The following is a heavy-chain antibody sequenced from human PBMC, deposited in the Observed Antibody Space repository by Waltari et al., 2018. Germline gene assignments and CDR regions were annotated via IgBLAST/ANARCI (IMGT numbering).Heavy chain of an antibody. CDR1: GVTFNHYD. J-gene: IGHJ4*02. V-gene: IGHV3-30-3*01. Sequence: QVDLVESGGGVVQPGRSLRLSCAASGVTFNHYDMHWVRQARGKGLEWVAAISFDSNNKYYTDSVKGRFTISRDNSKNMLYLEMNSLGTEDTALYYCASVADTGYKTNWGQGTLVTVSS. D-gene: IGHD5-12*01. CDR2: ISFDSNNK. CDR3: ASVADTGYKTN.